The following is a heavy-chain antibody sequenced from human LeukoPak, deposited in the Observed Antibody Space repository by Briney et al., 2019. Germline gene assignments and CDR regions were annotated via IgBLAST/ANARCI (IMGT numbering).Heavy chain of an antibody. Sequence: SETLSLTCTVSGGSISSYCWSWIRQPPGKGLEWIGYIYSSGTTNYNPSLKSRVTISVDTSKNQFSLKLSSVTTADTAVYYCARCWDYWGQGTLVTVSS. CDR1: GGSISSYC. V-gene: IGHV4-59*01. CDR3: ARCWDY. J-gene: IGHJ4*02. CDR2: IYSSGTT.